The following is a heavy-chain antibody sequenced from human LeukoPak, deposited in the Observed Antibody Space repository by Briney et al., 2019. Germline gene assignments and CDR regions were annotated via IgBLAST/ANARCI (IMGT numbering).Heavy chain of an antibody. V-gene: IGHV1-69*01. CDR2: IIPIFGTA. J-gene: IGHJ5*02. D-gene: IGHD3-10*01. CDR1: GGTFSSYA. CDR3: ARGYYYGSGSYSPLFDP. Sequence: GASVKVSCKASGGTFSSYAISWVRQAPGQGLEWMGGIIPIFGTANYARKFQGRVTITADESTSTAYMELSSLRSEDTAVYYCARGYYYGSGSYSPLFDPWGQGTLVTVSS.